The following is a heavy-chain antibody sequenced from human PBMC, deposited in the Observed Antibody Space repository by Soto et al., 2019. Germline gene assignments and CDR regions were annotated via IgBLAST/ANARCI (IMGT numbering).Heavy chain of an antibody. D-gene: IGHD3-3*01. V-gene: IGHV3-23*01. CDR1: GFTFSSYA. CDR3: AKGSKFTIFSANDF. Sequence: EVQLLESGGALLQPGGSLSLPCAASGFTFSSYAMPWVRQAPGKGLEWVSALSGNSGTTYSADSVKGRFTISRDNSRNTLYLQMSSLRAEDTALYYCAKGSKFTIFSANDFWGQGTLVTVSS. J-gene: IGHJ4*02. CDR2: LSGNSGTT.